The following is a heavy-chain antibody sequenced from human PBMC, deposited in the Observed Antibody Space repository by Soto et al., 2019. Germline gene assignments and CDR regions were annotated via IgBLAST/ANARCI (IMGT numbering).Heavy chain of an antibody. V-gene: IGHV1-46*01. CDR2: INPSGGST. J-gene: IGHJ6*02. Sequence: GASVKVSCKASGYTFTSYYMHWVRQAPGQGLEWMGIINPSGGSTSYAQKFQGRVTMTRDMSRGQFSLQLSSVTAADTAVYYCARRREWLQTFLFYGMDVWGQGTAVTVSS. D-gene: IGHD3-3*01. CDR3: ARRREWLQTFLFYGMDV. CDR1: GYTFTSYY.